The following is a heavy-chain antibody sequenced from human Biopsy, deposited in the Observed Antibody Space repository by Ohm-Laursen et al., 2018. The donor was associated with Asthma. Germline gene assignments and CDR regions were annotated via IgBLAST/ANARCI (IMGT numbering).Heavy chain of an antibody. CDR1: GFSLRTPGVG. D-gene: IGHD3-9*01. CDR2: IYWDDYN. V-gene: IGHV2-5*02. CDR3: TLSQDSGFDDHSPSWFDP. J-gene: IGHJ5*02. Sequence: TQTLTLTFSFSGFSLRTPGVGVGWIRQSPGKALEWLALIYWDDYNLFRPSLKRRLTITKDPSKNQVVLTMTKMDPVDSGTYYCTLSQDSGFDDHSPSWFDPWGQGTLVTVSS.